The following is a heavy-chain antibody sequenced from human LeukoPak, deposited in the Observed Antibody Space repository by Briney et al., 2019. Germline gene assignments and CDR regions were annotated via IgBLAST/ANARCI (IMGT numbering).Heavy chain of an antibody. V-gene: IGHV5-51*01. Sequence: GESLKISCKGSGYSFTSYWIGWVRQMPGKGLEWMGIIYPGDSDTRYSPSFQGQVTISADKSISTAYLQWSSLKASDSATYYCARQTRGGIAAAGSDYWGQGTLVTVSS. CDR3: ARQTRGGIAAAGSDY. CDR1: GYSFTSYW. D-gene: IGHD6-13*01. CDR2: IYPGDSDT. J-gene: IGHJ4*02.